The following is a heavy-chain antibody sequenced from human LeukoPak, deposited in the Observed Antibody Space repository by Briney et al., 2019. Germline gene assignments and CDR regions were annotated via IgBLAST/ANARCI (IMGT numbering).Heavy chain of an antibody. CDR3: ARESPLATHFDF. V-gene: IGHV3-21*01. CDR2: ISSSSSYI. CDR1: GFTFRSYG. J-gene: IGHJ4*02. Sequence: PGGSLRLSCAASGFTFRSYGMHWVRQAPGKGLEWVSSISSSSSYIYFADSVKGRFTISRDNTNNSLYLQMNSLRVEDTAIYYCARESPLATHFDFWGQGTLVAVSS.